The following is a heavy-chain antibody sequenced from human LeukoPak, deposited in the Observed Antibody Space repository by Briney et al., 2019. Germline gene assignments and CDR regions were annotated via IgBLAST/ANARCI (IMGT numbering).Heavy chain of an antibody. CDR3: ARRCGGDCYYYYYYYMDV. CDR1: GYTFTSYD. J-gene: IGHJ6*03. D-gene: IGHD2-21*02. CDR2: MNPNSGNT. V-gene: IGHV1-8*01. Sequence: AASVKVSCKASGYTFTSYDINWVRQATGQGLEWMGWMNPNSGNTGYAQKFQGRVTMTRNTSISTAYMELSSLRSEDTAVYYCARRCGGDCYYYYYYYMDVWGKGTTVTVSS.